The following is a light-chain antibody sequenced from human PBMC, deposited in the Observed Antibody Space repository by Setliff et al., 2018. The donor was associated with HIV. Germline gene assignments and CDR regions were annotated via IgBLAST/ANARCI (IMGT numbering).Light chain of an antibody. V-gene: IGLV1-44*01. J-gene: IGLJ1*01. CDR2: ANF. CDR3: AAWDDNLNGYV. Sequence: QSVLAQPPSASRTPGQRVTISCSGSFSNIGRNTINWYQQLPGTAPKLLIFANFQRPSGVPDRFSGAKSGTSASLAISGLQSEDEADYFCAAWDDNLNGYVFGPGTKVTVL. CDR1: FSNIGRNT.